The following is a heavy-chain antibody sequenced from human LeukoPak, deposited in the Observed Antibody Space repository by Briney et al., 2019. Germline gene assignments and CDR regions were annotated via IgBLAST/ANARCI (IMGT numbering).Heavy chain of an antibody. CDR3: AREWWGYDVLTGDNWFDP. CDR2: INTYNGDT. J-gene: IGHJ5*02. CDR1: GFPFTTYG. Sequence: ASVKVSCKTSGFPFTTYGINWVRQAPGQGLEWMGWINTYNGDTNYAQKFQGRVTMTTDTSTSTVYIELRSLTSDDTAAYYCAREWWGYDVLTGDNWFDPWGQGTLVTVSS. V-gene: IGHV1-18*01. D-gene: IGHD3-9*01.